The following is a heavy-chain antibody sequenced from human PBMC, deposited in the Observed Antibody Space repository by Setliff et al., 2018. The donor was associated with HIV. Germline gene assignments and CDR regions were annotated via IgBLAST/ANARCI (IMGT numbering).Heavy chain of an antibody. Sequence: SETLSLTCTVSGGSINSYFWSWIRQPPGKGLEWIAYIYYTGSTNYNPSLKSRVTISLDTSNQFSLKLSSVTAADAAVYYCARSPSYRSSWEYYFDYWGQGILVTVSS. CDR2: IYYTGST. CDR3: ARSPSYRSSWEYYFDY. J-gene: IGHJ4*02. V-gene: IGHV4-59*08. D-gene: IGHD6-13*01. CDR1: GGSINSYF.